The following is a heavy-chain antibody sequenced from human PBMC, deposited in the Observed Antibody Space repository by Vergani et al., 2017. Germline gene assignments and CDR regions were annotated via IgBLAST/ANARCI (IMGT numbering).Heavy chain of an antibody. CDR3: ARDQWDDDGPRGWFAP. D-gene: IGHD5-24*01. CDR1: GGSFNTYF. CDR2: VHTDGTA. Sequence: QVQLEESGPGLVKPSETLSLTCTVSGGSFNTYFWSWIRQPAGKGLEWLGRVHTDGTAYYNPSLRTRVRLSADLSQSQFSLKMTSLTAADTAVYFCARDQWDDDGPRGWFAPWGQGSLVTVSS. V-gene: IGHV4-4*07. J-gene: IGHJ5*02.